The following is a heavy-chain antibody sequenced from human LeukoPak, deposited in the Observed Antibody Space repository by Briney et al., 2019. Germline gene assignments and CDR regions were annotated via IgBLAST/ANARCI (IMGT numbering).Heavy chain of an antibody. D-gene: IGHD4-17*01. CDR3: ARAGSAYGDYFDY. CDR1: GGSFSGYY. CDR2: INHSGST. Sequence: PPETLSLTCAVYGGSFSGYYWSWIRQPPGKGLEWIGEINHSGSTNYNPSLKSRVTISVDTSKNQFSLKLSSVTAADTAVYYCARAGSAYGDYFDYWGQGTLVTVSS. V-gene: IGHV4-34*01. J-gene: IGHJ4*02.